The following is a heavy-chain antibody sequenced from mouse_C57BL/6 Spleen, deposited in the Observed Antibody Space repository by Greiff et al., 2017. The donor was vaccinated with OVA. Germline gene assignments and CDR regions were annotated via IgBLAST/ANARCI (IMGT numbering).Heavy chain of an antibody. Sequence: QVQLQQPGAELVMPGASVKLSCKASGYTFTSYWMHWVKQRPGQGLEWIGEIDPSDSYTNYNQKFKGKSTLTVDKSSSTAYMQLSSLTSEASAVYYCARLRLGHFAYWGQGTTLTVSS. V-gene: IGHV1-69*01. CDR2: IDPSDSYT. CDR3: ARLRLGHFAY. CDR1: GYTFTSYW. J-gene: IGHJ2*01.